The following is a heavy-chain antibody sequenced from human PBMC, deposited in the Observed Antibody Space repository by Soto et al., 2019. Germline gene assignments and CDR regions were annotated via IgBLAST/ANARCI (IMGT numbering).Heavy chain of an antibody. CDR3: SFFFFQAEDGIRDTVPVSACLLNRSSDL. D-gene: IGHD2-15*01. V-gene: IGHV3-23*01. Sequence: KKLEWVSAISGSGGSTYYADPLKGRFTISRDNSKNTLYLQMNRLRAEDMAVYFCSFFFFQAEDGIRDTVPVSACLLNRSSDL. CDR2: ISGSGGST. J-gene: IGHJ2*01.